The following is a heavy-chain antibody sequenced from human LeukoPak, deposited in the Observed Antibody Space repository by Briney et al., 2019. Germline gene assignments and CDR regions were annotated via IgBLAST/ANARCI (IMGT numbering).Heavy chain of an antibody. J-gene: IGHJ6*03. Sequence: GSSVKVSCKASAGTLTGHGITWVRQVSGQGLEWMGGIIPLSGTANYAQKFQGRVTMTADKSTNTAYLELRSLRLEDTAVYYCAKAGIQLWQGDSFYYYMDVWGKGTTVTVSS. V-gene: IGHV1-69*06. CDR1: AGTLTGHG. CDR2: IIPLSGTA. CDR3: AKAGIQLWQGDSFYYYMDV. D-gene: IGHD5-18*01.